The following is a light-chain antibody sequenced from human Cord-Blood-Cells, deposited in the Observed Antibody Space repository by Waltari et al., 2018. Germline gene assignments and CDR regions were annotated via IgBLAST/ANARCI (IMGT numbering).Light chain of an antibody. Sequence: QSALTQPASVSGSPGQSITISCTVTSSDVGSYNLVSWYQQHPGKAPKLMIYEVSKRPSGVSNRFSGSKSGNTASLTISGLQAEDEADYYCCSYAGRVFGGGTKLTVL. J-gene: IGLJ3*02. CDR3: CSYAGRV. CDR1: SSDVGSYNL. V-gene: IGLV2-23*02. CDR2: EVS.